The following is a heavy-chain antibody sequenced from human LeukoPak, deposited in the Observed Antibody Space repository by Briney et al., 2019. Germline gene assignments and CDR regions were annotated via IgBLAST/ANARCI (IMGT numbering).Heavy chain of an antibody. D-gene: IGHD2-21*01. CDR1: GFSFSSYW. CDR2: ISTDGTST. V-gene: IGHV3-74*01. CDR3: AGCGGDCYSPDS. Sequence: GGSLSLSCAASGFSFSSYWTHWVSQAPGEGLVWVSRISTDGTSTSYADSVKGRFTISRDNAKNTLYLQMNSLRAEDTAVYYCAGCGGDCYSPDSWGQGALVTVSS. J-gene: IGHJ4*02.